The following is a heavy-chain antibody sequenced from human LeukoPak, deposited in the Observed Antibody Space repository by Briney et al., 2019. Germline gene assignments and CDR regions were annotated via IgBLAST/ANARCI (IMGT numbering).Heavy chain of an antibody. J-gene: IGHJ3*02. Sequence: ASVKVSCKASGYTLTSYYMHWVRQAPGQGLEWMGIINPTVGDTIYAQKFQGRVTMTRDMSTSAVYMELSSLRSDDTAVYYCARYGFSSSWQGGWHAFDIWGQGTMVTVSS. V-gene: IGHV1-46*01. CDR1: GYTLTSYY. CDR2: INPTVGDT. CDR3: ARYGFSSSWQGGWHAFDI. D-gene: IGHD6-13*01.